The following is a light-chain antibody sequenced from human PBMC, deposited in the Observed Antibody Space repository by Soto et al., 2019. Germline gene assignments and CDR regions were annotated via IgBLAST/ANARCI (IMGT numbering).Light chain of an antibody. CDR1: QSLLEGANNKDY. CDR2: WAS. Sequence: DIVMTQSPDSLTVSLGERATINCKSSQSLLEGANNKDYLAWYQQKPGQPPKLLIYWASTRESGVPDRFSGRGSGTDFTLTIRGLQAEDVAVYYCQQYYSPSYTFGQGTKVEIK. CDR3: QQYYSPSYT. V-gene: IGKV4-1*01. J-gene: IGKJ2*01.